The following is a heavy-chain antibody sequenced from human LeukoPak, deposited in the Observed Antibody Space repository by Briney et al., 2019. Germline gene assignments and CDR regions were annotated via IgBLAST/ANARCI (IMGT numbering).Heavy chain of an antibody. CDR2: TYTSGST. V-gene: IGHV4-4*07. Sequence: SETLSLTCTVSGGSISSYYWSWIRQPAGKGLEWIGRTYTSGSTNYNPSLKSRVTMSVDTSKNQFSLKLSSVTAVDTAVYYCARDKGTAMVTPFDYWRQGTLVTVSS. CDR1: GGSISSYY. D-gene: IGHD5-18*01. J-gene: IGHJ4*02. CDR3: ARDKGTAMVTPFDY.